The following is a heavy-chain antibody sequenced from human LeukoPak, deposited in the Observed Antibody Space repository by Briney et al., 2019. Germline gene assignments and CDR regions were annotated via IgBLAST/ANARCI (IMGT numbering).Heavy chain of an antibody. D-gene: IGHD6-13*01. CDR2: IYYSGST. CDR3: ARGSHSSLDY. CDR1: GGSISSGGYS. J-gene: IGHJ4*02. Sequence: SETLSLTCAVSGGSISSGGYSWSWIRQPPGKGLEWIGYIYYSGSTNYNPSLKSRVTISVDTSKNQFSLKLSSVTAADTAVYYCARGSHSSLDYWGQGTLVTVSS. V-gene: IGHV4-61*08.